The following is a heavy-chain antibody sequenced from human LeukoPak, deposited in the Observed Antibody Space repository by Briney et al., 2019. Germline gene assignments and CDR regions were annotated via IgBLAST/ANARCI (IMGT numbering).Heavy chain of an antibody. CDR1: GFTFSSYA. V-gene: IGHV3-23*01. Sequence: GGSLRLSCAASGFTFSSYAMSWVRQAPGKGLEWVSAISGSGGSTYYADSVKGRFTISRDNSKNTLYLQMNSLRAEDTAVYYCAKGAYRRGILTGYTPGAFDIWGQGTMVTVSS. D-gene: IGHD3-9*01. CDR2: ISGSGGST. CDR3: AKGAYRRGILTGYTPGAFDI. J-gene: IGHJ3*02.